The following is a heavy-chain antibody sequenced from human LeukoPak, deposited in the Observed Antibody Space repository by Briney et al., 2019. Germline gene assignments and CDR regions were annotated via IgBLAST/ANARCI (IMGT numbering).Heavy chain of an antibody. J-gene: IGHJ4*02. D-gene: IGHD2-8*01. Sequence: GGSLRLSCEASGFTFSAYAMTWVRQAPGKGLEWVSYISTGSSTIYSADSVKGRFTISRDNAKNSLYLQMNSLRDDDTAVYYCARDILMDYWGQGTLVTVSS. V-gene: IGHV3-48*02. CDR3: ARDILMDY. CDR2: ISTGSSTI. CDR1: GFTFSAYA.